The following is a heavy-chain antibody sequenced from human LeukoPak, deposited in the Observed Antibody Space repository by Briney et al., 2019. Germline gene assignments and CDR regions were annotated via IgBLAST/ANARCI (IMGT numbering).Heavy chain of an antibody. V-gene: IGHV3-23*01. CDR1: GFTFSSYA. Sequence: GGSLRLSCAASGFTFSSYAMSWVRQAPGKGLEWVSAISGSGGSTYYADSVKGRFTISRDNSKNTLYLQMNSLRAEDTAVYYCARTRRERFIVATIGGYYYYGMDVWGQGTTVTVSS. CDR2: ISGSGGST. J-gene: IGHJ6*02. D-gene: IGHD5-12*01. CDR3: ARTRRERFIVATIGGYYYYGMDV.